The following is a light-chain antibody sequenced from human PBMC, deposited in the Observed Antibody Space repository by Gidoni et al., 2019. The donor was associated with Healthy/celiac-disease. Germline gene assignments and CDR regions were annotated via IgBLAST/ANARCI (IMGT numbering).Light chain of an antibody. Sequence: QSVLTQPPSVSGAPGQRVTISCTRSSSNIGAGYDVHWYHQLPGTAPKLLIYGNSNRPSGVPDRFSGSKSGTSASLAITGLQAEDEADYYCQSYDSSLSGYVVFGGGTKLTVL. CDR1: SSNIGAGYD. V-gene: IGLV1-40*01. J-gene: IGLJ2*01. CDR3: QSYDSSLSGYVV. CDR2: GNS.